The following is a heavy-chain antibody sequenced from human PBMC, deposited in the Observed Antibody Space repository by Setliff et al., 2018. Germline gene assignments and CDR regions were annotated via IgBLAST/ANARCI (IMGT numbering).Heavy chain of an antibody. CDR3: ARTTGYRLEGDFDY. V-gene: IGHV3-11*01. D-gene: IGHD3-16*01. CDR1: GFTFSNHY. Sequence: GGSLRLSCAASGFTFSNHYMTWIRQAPGKGLEWISYIHDSGNPTYYADSVKGRFTVSRDNAKNSLYLQMTSLRAEDTAIYYCARTTGYRLEGDFDYWGQGTLVTVSS. CDR2: IHDSGNPT. J-gene: IGHJ4*02.